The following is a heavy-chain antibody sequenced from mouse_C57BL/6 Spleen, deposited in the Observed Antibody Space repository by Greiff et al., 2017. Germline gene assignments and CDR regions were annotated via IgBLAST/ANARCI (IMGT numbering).Heavy chain of an antibody. CDR1: GFTFSSYT. J-gene: IGHJ4*01. CDR3: AYDYDEADYAMDG. V-gene: IGHV5-9*01. CDR2: ISGGGGNT. Sequence: EVQLVESGGGLVQPGGSLKLSCAASGFTFSSYTMSWVRQTPEKRLEWVATISGGGGNTYYPDSVKGRFTISRDNAKNTLYLQMSSLRSEDTALYYCAYDYDEADYAMDGWGKGPSVTVSS. D-gene: IGHD2-4*01.